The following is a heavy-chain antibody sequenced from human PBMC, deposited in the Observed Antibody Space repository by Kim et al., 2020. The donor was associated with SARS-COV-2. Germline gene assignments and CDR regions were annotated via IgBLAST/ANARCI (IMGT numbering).Heavy chain of an antibody. CDR1: GFTVSSNY. Sequence: GGSLRLSCAASGFTVSSNYMSWVRQAPGKGLEWVSVIYSGGSTYYADSVKGRFTISRDNSKNTLYLQMNSLRAEDTAVYYCARDHPVDTAMGRDYWGQGTLVTVSS. CDR3: ARDHPVDTAMGRDY. D-gene: IGHD5-18*01. CDR2: IYSGGST. V-gene: IGHV3-66*01. J-gene: IGHJ4*02.